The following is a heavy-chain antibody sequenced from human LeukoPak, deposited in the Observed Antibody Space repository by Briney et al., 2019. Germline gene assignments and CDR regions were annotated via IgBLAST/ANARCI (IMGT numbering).Heavy chain of an antibody. D-gene: IGHD6-19*01. CDR3: ARADIRAIASSGWYGFDY. CDR2: ISAYNGNT. V-gene: IGHV1-18*03. CDR1: GYTFSSYG. Sequence: GASVRVSCKVSGYTFSSYGISWVRQAPGQGLEWMGWISAYNGNTNYEQKFQGRVTMTTDTSTSTAYMELRSLRSDDMAVYYCARADIRAIASSGWYGFDYWGQGTLVTVSS. J-gene: IGHJ4*02.